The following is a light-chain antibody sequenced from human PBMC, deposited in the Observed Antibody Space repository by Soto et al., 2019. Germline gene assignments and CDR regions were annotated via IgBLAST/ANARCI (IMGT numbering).Light chain of an antibody. CDR1: QSISTW. J-gene: IGKJ1*01. V-gene: IGKV1-5*03. CDR3: QQCNYFWA. Sequence: DIQMTQSPSTLSASVGDRVTITCRASQSISTWLAWYQQEPGKAPKLLIHKASSLQSGVPSRFSGSGSGTEFSLTISSLQPDDFATYYCQQCNYFWAFGQGTKVDIK. CDR2: KAS.